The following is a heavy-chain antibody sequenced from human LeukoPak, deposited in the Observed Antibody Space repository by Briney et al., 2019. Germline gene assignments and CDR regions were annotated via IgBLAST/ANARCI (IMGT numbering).Heavy chain of an antibody. CDR3: ARDRVTMVRGVITLLDY. CDR2: INPNSGGT. CDR1: GYTFTGYY. Sequence: ASVKVSCKASGYTFTGYYMHWVRQAPGQGLEWMGRINPNSGGTNYAQKFQGRVTMTRGTSISTAYMELSRLRSDDTAVYYCARDRVTMVRGVITLLDYWGQGTLVTVSS. D-gene: IGHD3-10*01. J-gene: IGHJ4*02. V-gene: IGHV1-2*06.